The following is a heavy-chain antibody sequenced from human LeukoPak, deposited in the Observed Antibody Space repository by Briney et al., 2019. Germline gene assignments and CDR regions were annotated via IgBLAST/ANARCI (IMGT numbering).Heavy chain of an antibody. CDR1: GYTFTGYY. D-gene: IGHD6-13*01. CDR3: AKTRIAAAGTDYYYMDV. CDR2: INPNSGGT. V-gene: IGHV1-2*02. Sequence: GASGKVSCKASGYTFTGYYMHWVRQAPGQGLEWMGWINPNSGGTNYAQKFQGRVTMTRDTSISTAYMELSRLRSDDTAVYYCAKTRIAAAGTDYYYMDVWGKGTTVTVSS. J-gene: IGHJ6*03.